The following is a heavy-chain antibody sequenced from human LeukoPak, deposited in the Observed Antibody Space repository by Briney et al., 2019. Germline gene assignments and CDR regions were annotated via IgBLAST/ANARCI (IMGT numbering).Heavy chain of an antibody. CDR3: ARAGGSSWYGAYYYYGMDV. CDR1: GGSISNGGYS. J-gene: IGHJ6*02. Sequence: PSQTLSLTCAVSGGSISNGGYSWRWIRQPPGKGLEWIGYIYHSGSTYYNPSLKSRVTISVDRSKNQFSLKLSSVTAADTAVYYCARAGGSSWYGAYYYYGMDVWGQGTTVTVSS. D-gene: IGHD6-13*01. CDR2: IYHSGST. V-gene: IGHV4-30-2*01.